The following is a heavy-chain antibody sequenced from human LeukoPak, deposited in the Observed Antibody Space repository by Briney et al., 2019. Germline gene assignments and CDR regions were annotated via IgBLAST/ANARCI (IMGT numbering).Heavy chain of an antibody. CDR1: GGSISSSGYY. V-gene: IGHV4-39*01. J-gene: IGHJ4*02. Sequence: SETLSLTCTVSGGSISSSGYYWGWIRQPPGKGLEWIGSIYYSGSTYYNPSLKSRVTISVDTSKNQFSLKLSSVTAADTAVYYCARDEQGLFDYWGQGTLVTVSS. CDR3: ARDEQGLFDY. CDR2: IYYSGST. D-gene: IGHD6-13*01.